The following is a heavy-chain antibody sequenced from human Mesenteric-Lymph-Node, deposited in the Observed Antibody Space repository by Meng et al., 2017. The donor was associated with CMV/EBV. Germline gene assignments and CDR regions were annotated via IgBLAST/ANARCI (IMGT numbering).Heavy chain of an antibody. CDR1: GFTVSSNY. Sequence: GGSLRLSCAASGFTVSSNYMSWVRQAPGKGLEWVSVIYSGGSTYYPDSVKGRFTISRDNAKKSLSRQMNSLRAEDTAVYYGGRGAPPAGLVLSWGQGTLVTVSS. D-gene: IGHD3-10*02. J-gene: IGHJ5*02. V-gene: IGHV3-53*01. CDR2: IYSGGST. CDR3: GRGAPPAGLVLS.